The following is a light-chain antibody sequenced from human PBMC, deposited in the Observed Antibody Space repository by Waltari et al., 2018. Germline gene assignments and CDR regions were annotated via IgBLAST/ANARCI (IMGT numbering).Light chain of an antibody. Sequence: EIVMTQSPATMSVSAGERATLSCRASQSVNSNLAWYQLKPGQPPRRLIYGASTRATAIPARFSGSGSGTEFTLTISSLQSEDFAVYYCQQYHNWPWTFGQGTKVEIK. CDR1: QSVNSN. V-gene: IGKV3-15*01. J-gene: IGKJ1*01. CDR3: QQYHNWPWT. CDR2: GAS.